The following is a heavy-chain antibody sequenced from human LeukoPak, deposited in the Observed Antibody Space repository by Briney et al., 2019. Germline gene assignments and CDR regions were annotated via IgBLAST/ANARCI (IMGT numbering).Heavy chain of an antibody. CDR1: GCTFTSYA. CDR3: ARGATYYDILAGFGWFDR. V-gene: IGHV1-69*05. D-gene: IGHD3-9*01. CDR2: IIPIFGTT. J-gene: IGHJ5*02. Sequence: SVKVSCKASGCTFTSYAISWVRQAPGQGLEWMGGIIPIFGTTDYAQKFQGRVTITTDESQSTAYMELSSLRSEDTAVYSCARGATYYDILAGFGWFDRWGEGTLVTVS.